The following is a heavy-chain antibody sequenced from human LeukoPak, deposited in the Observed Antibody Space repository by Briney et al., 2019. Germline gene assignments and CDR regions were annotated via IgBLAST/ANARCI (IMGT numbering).Heavy chain of an antibody. CDR2: IKQDGSEK. CDR1: GFTFSSYW. D-gene: IGHD3-10*01. Sequence: GGSLRLSCAASGFTFSSYWMSWVRQAPGKGLEWVANIKQDGSEKYYVDSVKGRFTISRDNAKNSLYLQMNSLRAEDTAVYYCAKFKGHYGDSEYYFDYWGQGTLVTVSS. V-gene: IGHV3-7*01. J-gene: IGHJ4*02. CDR3: AKFKGHYGDSEYYFDY.